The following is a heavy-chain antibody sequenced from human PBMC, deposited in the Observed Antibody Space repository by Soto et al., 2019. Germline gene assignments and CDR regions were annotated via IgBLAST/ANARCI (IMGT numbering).Heavy chain of an antibody. CDR2: IWYDGSNK. Sequence: GGSLRLSCAASGFTFSSYWMHWVRQAPGKGLEWVAVIWYDGSNKYYADSVKGRFTISRDNSKNTLYLQMNSLRAEDTAVYYCARGCGGDCYSIDYWGQGTLVTVSS. CDR3: ARGCGGDCYSIDY. V-gene: IGHV3-33*08. D-gene: IGHD2-21*02. J-gene: IGHJ4*02. CDR1: GFTFSSYW.